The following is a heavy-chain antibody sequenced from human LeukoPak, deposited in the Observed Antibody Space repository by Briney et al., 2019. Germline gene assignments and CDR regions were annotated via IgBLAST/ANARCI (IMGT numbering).Heavy chain of an antibody. CDR3: SRNGRGCSSTSCYAGRFDP. V-gene: IGHV3-49*04. CDR2: ITSQAYGGTT. Sequence: RPGGSLRLSCTASGFTFGAYAMSWVRQAPGKGLEWVGFITSQAYGGTTEYAASVRGRFTLSRDDSKSIAYLQMNSLKTEDTAVYYCSRNGRGCSSTSCYAGRFDPWGQGTQVTVSS. D-gene: IGHD2-2*01. CDR1: GFTFGAYA. J-gene: IGHJ5*02.